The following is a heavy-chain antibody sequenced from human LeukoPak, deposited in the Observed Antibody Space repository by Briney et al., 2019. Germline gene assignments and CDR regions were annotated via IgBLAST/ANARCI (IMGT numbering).Heavy chain of an antibody. V-gene: IGHV4-34*01. CDR1: GGSFSGYY. D-gene: IGHD3-22*01. CDR3: ARDLGGYYDSSGYYDY. CDR2: INHSGST. Sequence: SSETLSLTCAVYGGSFSGYYWSWIRQPPGKGLEWIGEINHSGSTNYNPSLKSRVTISVDTSKNQFSLKLSSVTAADTAVYYCARDLGGYYDSSGYYDYWGQGTLVTVSS. J-gene: IGHJ4*02.